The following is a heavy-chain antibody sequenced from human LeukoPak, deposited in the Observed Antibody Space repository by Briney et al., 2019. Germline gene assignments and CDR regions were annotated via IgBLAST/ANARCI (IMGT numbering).Heavy chain of an antibody. V-gene: IGHV7-4-1*02. CDR2: INTNTGNP. J-gene: IGHJ3*02. CDR3: ARDFYDSSGYSHWCGSAFDI. CDR1: GYTFTSYA. D-gene: IGHD3-22*01. Sequence: GASVKVSCKASGYTFTSYAMNWVRQAPGQGLEWMGWINTNTGNPTYAQGFTGRFVFSLDTSVSTAYLQISSLKAEDTAVYYCARDFYDSSGYSHWCGSAFDIWGQGTMVTVSS.